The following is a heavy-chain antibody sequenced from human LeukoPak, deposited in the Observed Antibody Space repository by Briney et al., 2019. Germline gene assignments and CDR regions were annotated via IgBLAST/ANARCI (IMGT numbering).Heavy chain of an antibody. CDR2: IHYSGST. CDR3: ARAHNGEQQGWFDP. Sequence: SETLSLTCTVSGGSISSYYWSWIRQPPGKGLEWIGYIHYSGSTNYNPSLKSRVTISVDTSKNQFSLKLSSVTAADTAVYYCARAHNGEQQGWFDPWGQGTLVTVSS. J-gene: IGHJ5*02. V-gene: IGHV4-59*01. CDR1: GGSISSYY. D-gene: IGHD3-10*01.